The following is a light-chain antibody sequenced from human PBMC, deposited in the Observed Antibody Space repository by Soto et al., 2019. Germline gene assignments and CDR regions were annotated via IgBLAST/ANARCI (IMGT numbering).Light chain of an antibody. Sequence: SALTQPPSASGSPGQSVAISCTGTSRDVGASDYVSWYQQHSGKAPKLLLYEVNKRPSGVPDRFSGSKSGSTASLTVSALQADDEADYYCLSHSGSSNVLGTGTKLTV. CDR1: SRDVGASDY. CDR2: EVN. J-gene: IGLJ1*01. V-gene: IGLV2-8*01. CDR3: LSHSGSSNV.